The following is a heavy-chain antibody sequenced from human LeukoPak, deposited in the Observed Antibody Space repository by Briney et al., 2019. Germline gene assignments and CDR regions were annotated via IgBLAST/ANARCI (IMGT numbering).Heavy chain of an antibody. D-gene: IGHD2-2*01. Sequence: GRSLRLSCAASGFIFSNYGMHWVRQAPGKGLEWVAVIWYDGSNKYYADSVKGRFTIPRDNSKNTLYLRMNSLRAEDTAVYYCARGLFVVVPAAIVSDFDYWGQGALVTVSS. CDR1: GFIFSNYG. CDR3: ARGLFVVVPAAIVSDFDY. V-gene: IGHV3-33*01. J-gene: IGHJ4*02. CDR2: IWYDGSNK.